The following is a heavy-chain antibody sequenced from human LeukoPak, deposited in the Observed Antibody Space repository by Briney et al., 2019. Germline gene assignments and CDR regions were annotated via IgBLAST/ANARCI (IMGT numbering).Heavy chain of an antibody. CDR3: ARDNAYSYGSLDY. D-gene: IGHD5-18*01. CDR2: IKQDGSEK. V-gene: IGHV3-7*01. Sequence: GGSLRLSCAASGFTFSSYWMSWVRQAPGKGLEWVANIKQDGSEKYYVDSVKGRFTISRDNAKDSLYLQMNSLRAEDTAVYYCARDNAYSYGSLDYWGQGTLVTVSS. J-gene: IGHJ4*02. CDR1: GFTFSSYW.